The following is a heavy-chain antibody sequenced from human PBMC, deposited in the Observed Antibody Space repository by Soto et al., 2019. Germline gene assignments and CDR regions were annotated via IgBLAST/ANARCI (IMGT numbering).Heavy chain of an antibody. CDR1: GYTFTGYA. V-gene: IGHV1-3*01. Sequence: GASVEVSCKASGYTFTGYAIHWVRQAPGQRLEWMGWINAGNGNTKYSQKFQGRVTITRDTSASTAYMELSSLRAEDTAVYYCAKDISLMLPTAFDYWGQGTLVTVSS. J-gene: IGHJ4*02. D-gene: IGHD2-2*01. CDR3: AKDISLMLPTAFDY. CDR2: INAGNGNT.